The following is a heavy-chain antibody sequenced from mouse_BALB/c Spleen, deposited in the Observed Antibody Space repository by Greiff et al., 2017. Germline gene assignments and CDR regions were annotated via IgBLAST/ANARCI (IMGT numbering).Heavy chain of an antibody. Sequence: EVQGVESGGGLVQPGGSLKLSCAASGFTFSSYGMSWVRQTPDKRLELVATINSNGGSTYYPDSVKGRFTISRDNAKNTLYLQMSSLKSEDTAMYYCARPGSSYPYYWYFDVWGAGTTVTVSS. J-gene: IGHJ1*01. CDR3: ARPGSSYPYYWYFDV. D-gene: IGHD1-1*01. V-gene: IGHV5-6-3*01. CDR1: GFTFSSYG. CDR2: INSNGGST.